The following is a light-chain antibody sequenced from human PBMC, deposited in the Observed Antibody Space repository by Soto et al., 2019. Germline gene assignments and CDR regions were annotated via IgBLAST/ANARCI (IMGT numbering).Light chain of an antibody. CDR1: QGIRND. V-gene: IGKV1-6*01. CDR3: LQDYNYPRT. J-gene: IGKJ1*01. Sequence: AIHMTKSPSSLSACVGDRVTITCRASQGIRNDLGWYQQKPGKAPKLLIYAASSLQSGVPSRFSGSGSGTDFTLTISSLQPEDFATYYCLQDYNYPRTFGQGTKVDIK. CDR2: AAS.